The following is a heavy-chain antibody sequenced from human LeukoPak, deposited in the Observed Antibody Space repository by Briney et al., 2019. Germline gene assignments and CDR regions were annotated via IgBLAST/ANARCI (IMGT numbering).Heavy chain of an antibody. J-gene: IGHJ4*02. V-gene: IGHV3-30-3*01. D-gene: IGHD2-15*01. Sequence: PGGSLRLSCAASGFTFSSYAMHWVRQAPGKGLEWVAVISYDGSNKYYTDSVKGRFTISRDNSKNTLYLKMNSVRAEDTAVYYCARGPRVCSGGRCYGDYWGQGTLVTVSS. CDR1: GFTFSSYA. CDR2: ISYDGSNK. CDR3: ARGPRVCSGGRCYGDY.